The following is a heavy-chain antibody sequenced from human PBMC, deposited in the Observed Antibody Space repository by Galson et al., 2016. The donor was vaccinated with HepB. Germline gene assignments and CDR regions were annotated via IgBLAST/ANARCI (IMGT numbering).Heavy chain of an antibody. V-gene: IGHV4-61*01. Sequence: ETLSLTCTVSGGSVSSGSFFWSWIRQPPGKGLEWIGYIYYTGSTTYSPSLKSRVTISVDTSQNMFSLKVTSVTAADTAVYYCARRSNFYDADDYWGQGTLVTVSS. CDR2: IYYTGST. D-gene: IGHD2/OR15-2a*01. CDR3: ARRSNFYDADDY. J-gene: IGHJ4*02. CDR1: GGSVSSGSFF.